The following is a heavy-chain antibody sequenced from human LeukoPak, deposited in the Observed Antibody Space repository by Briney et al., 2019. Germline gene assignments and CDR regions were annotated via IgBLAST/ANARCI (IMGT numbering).Heavy chain of an antibody. CDR3: ARCGGDCTSAFDI. CDR2: ISSSSSYT. CDR1: GFTFSDYY. D-gene: IGHD2-21*02. V-gene: IGHV3-11*06. J-gene: IGHJ3*02. Sequence: GGSLRLSCAASGFTFSDYYMSWVRHAPGKGLEWVSYISSSSSYTNYADSLKGRFTISRDNAKNSLYLQMNSLRAEDTAVYYCARCGGDCTSAFDIWGQGTMVTVSS.